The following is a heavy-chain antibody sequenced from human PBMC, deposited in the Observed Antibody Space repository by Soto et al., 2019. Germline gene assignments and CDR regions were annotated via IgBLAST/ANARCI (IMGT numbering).Heavy chain of an antibody. Sequence: SVKVSCKASGGTFSSYAISWARQAPGQGLEWMGGIIPIFGTANYAQKFQGRVTITADESTSTAYMELSSLRSEDTAVYYCARHMTGYYLFDYWGQGTLVTVSS. CDR1: GGTFSSYA. CDR3: ARHMTGYYLFDY. CDR2: IIPIFGTA. J-gene: IGHJ4*02. D-gene: IGHD3-9*01. V-gene: IGHV1-69*13.